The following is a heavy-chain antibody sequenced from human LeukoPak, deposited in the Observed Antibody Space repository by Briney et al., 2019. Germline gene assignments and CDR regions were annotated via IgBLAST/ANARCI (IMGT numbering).Heavy chain of an antibody. V-gene: IGHV4-39*07. CDR1: GGSISSGSYY. D-gene: IGHD6-19*01. CDR2: IYYSGST. CDR3: AKYSSGHLY. Sequence: SETLSLTCTVSGGSISSGSYYWGWIRQPPGKGLEWIGSIYYSGSTYYNPSLKSRVTISVDTSKNQFSLKLSSVTAADTAVYYCAKYSSGHLYWGQGTLVTVSS. J-gene: IGHJ4*02.